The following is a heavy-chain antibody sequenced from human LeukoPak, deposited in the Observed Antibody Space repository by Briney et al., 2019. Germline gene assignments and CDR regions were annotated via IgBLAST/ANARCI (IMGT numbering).Heavy chain of an antibody. D-gene: IGHD3-10*01. CDR3: PKDGRSMVRGVILDY. CDR1: GFTFSSYG. V-gene: IGHV3-30*02. J-gene: IGHJ4*02. CDR2: IRYDGSNK. Sequence: GWPLRLSCAASGFTFSSYGMHWVRQAPAKGLEGVAFIRYDGSNKYYADSAQDRFTISRDNSKNTLYLQMNSLRAEDTAVYYCPKDGRSMVRGVILDYWGQGTLVTVSS.